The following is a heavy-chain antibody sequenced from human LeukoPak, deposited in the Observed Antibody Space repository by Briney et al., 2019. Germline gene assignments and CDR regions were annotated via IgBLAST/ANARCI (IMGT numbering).Heavy chain of an antibody. CDR2: IFPSDSAT. D-gene: IGHD2-2*01. V-gene: IGHV5-51*01. J-gene: IGHJ6*03. CDR1: GYTFPIYW. CDR3: ARIKAPGSMGYMDV. Sequence: GESLKISCKGSGYTFPIYWIAWVRQTPGKGLEWMGIIFPSDSATRYGPSFRAQVTISVDKSISTAYLEWRSLKASDTAMYCCARIKAPGSMGYMDVWGEGTTVTVSS.